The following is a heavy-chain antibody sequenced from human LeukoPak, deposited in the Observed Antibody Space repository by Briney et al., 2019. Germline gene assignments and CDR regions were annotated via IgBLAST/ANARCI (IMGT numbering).Heavy chain of an antibody. V-gene: IGHV3-74*01. CDR1: GFTFSSYW. Sequence: GGSLRLSCAASGFTFSSYWMHWVRQAPGKGLVWVSRINSDGSSTSYADSVKGRFTISRDNSKNTLFLQMNSLRAEDTAVYYCARSNYYDSRSWGFDIWGQGTMVTVSS. J-gene: IGHJ3*02. D-gene: IGHD3-22*01. CDR3: ARSNYYDSRSWGFDI. CDR2: INSDGSST.